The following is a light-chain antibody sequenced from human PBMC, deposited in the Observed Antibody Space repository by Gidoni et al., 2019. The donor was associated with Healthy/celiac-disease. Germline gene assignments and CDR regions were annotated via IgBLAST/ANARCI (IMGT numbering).Light chain of an antibody. Sequence: DIQLTQSPSFLSASVGDRVTITCRASQGISSYLAWYQQKPGKAPKLLIYAASTLQSGVPSRFSGSGSGTEFTLTISSLQPEDFATYYCQQLNSYPPRVTFXXXTRLEIK. CDR3: QQLNSYPPRVT. J-gene: IGKJ5*01. CDR2: AAS. V-gene: IGKV1-9*01. CDR1: QGISSY.